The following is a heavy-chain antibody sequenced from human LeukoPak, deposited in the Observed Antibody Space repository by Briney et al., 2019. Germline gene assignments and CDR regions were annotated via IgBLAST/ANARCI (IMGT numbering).Heavy chain of an antibody. V-gene: IGHV4-61*02. D-gene: IGHD3-9*01. CDR2: IYTSGST. Sequence: SQTLSLTCTVSGGSISSGSYYWSWIRQPAGKGLEWIGRIYTSGSTNYNPSLKSRVTISVDTSKNQFSLKLSSVTAADTAVYYCAREDVIRYFDGYDHWGQGTLVTVSS. J-gene: IGHJ4*02. CDR3: AREDVIRYFDGYDH. CDR1: GGSISSGSYY.